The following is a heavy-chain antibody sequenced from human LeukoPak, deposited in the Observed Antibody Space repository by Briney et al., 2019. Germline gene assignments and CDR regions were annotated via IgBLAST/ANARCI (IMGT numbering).Heavy chain of an antibody. CDR3: ARDTGYGGIPAFDI. D-gene: IGHD4-17*01. CDR2: ISSSSYI. V-gene: IGHV3-21*01. CDR1: GFTFSSYS. J-gene: IGHJ3*02. Sequence: GGSLRLSCAASGFTFSSYSMNWVRQAPGKGLEWVSSISSSSYIYYADSVKGRFTISRDNAKNSLYLQMNSLRAEDTAVYYCARDTGYGGIPAFDIWGQGTMVTVSS.